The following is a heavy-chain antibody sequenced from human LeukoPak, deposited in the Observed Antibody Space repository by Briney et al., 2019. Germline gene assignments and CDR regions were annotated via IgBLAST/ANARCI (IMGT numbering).Heavy chain of an antibody. D-gene: IGHD5-18*01. J-gene: IGHJ4*02. CDR3: ARRGYSYGYVIGGPTDY. CDR2: IYPGDSDT. Sequence: RGESLKISCKASGYYFPTFWIGWVRQMPGKGLEWMGIIYPGDSDTRYSPSFQGQVTISADKSISTAYLQWSSLKASDTAMYYCARRGYSYGYVIGGPTDYWGQGTLVTVSS. CDR1: GYYFPTFW. V-gene: IGHV5-51*01.